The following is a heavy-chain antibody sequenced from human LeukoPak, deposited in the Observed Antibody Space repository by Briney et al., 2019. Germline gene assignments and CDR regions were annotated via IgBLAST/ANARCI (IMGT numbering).Heavy chain of an antibody. J-gene: IGHJ5*02. D-gene: IGHD4-11*01. CDR3: AKDAHDYSNYGWFDL. V-gene: IGHV3-23*01. CDR1: GFTLSSYS. CDR2: ISGSGVST. Sequence: GGSLRLSCAASGFTLSSYSMNWVRQAPGKGLEWVSGISGSGVSTYYAGSVKGRFTISRDNSKDSLRLHMNSLRADDTAIYYCAKDAHDYSNYGWFDLWGQGTLVTVSS.